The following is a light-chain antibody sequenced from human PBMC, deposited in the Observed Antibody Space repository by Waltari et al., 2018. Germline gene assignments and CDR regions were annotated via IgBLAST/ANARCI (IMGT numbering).Light chain of an antibody. CDR1: QSVRTY. CDR2: DAA. CDR3: QLRSKWLRT. V-gene: IGKV3-11*01. Sequence: EIVLTQSPATLSLSPGERATLSCRASQSVRTYIDWYQQKPGQAPRLLIYDAATRATAIPARFSGSGTGTDFTLTISSLEPEDFAVYYCQLRSKWLRTFGQGTKVEV. J-gene: IGKJ1*01.